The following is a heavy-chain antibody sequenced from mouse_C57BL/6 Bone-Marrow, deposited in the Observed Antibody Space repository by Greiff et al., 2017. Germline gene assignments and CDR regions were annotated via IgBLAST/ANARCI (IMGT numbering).Heavy chain of an antibody. CDR2: INPSSGYT. CDR1: GYTFTSYW. D-gene: IGHD1-1*01. Sequence: QVQLQQSGAELAKPGASVKLSCKASGYTFTSYWMHWVKQRPGQGLEWIGYINPSSGYTKYNQKFKDKATFTADKSSSTAYMQLSSLTYEDSAVYYCARSGIYYGSSFYAMDYWGQGTSVTVSS. V-gene: IGHV1-7*01. CDR3: ARSGIYYGSSFYAMDY. J-gene: IGHJ4*01.